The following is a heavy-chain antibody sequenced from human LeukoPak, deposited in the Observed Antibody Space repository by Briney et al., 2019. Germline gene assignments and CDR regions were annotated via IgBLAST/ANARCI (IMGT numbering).Heavy chain of an antibody. J-gene: IGHJ4*02. D-gene: IGHD4-23*01. CDR1: GFTFDDYA. Sequence: PGGSLRLSCAASGFTFDDYAMHWVRQAPGKGLEWVSLISGDGGSTYYADSVKGRFTISRDNSKNSLYLQMNSLRTEDTAVYYCVLGHYGGLFDNWGQGTLVSVSS. CDR2: ISGDGGST. CDR3: VLGHYGGLFDN. V-gene: IGHV3-43*02.